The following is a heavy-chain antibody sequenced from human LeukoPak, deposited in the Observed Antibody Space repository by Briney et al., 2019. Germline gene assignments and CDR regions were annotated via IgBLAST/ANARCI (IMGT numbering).Heavy chain of an antibody. CDR2: INSDGSWT. CDR3: ARDLEDSSGYQPIYYYYGLDV. D-gene: IGHD3-22*01. CDR1: GNYW. V-gene: IGHV3-74*01. Sequence: PGGSLRLSCAASGNYWMHWVRQAPGKGLLWVSHINSDGSWTSYADSVKGRFTISKDNAKNTVYLQMNSLRAEDTAVYYCARDLEDSSGYQPIYYYYGLDVWGQGTTVTVSS. J-gene: IGHJ6*02.